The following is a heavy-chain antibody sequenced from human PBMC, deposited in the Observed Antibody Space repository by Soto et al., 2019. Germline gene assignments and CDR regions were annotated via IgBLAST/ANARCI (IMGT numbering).Heavy chain of an antibody. V-gene: IGHV1-18*01. Sequence: ASVKVSCKASGYTFASYAISWMRQAPGQGLEWMGWISAYSGNTNYAQKLQGRVTMTTDTSTSTAYMELRSLRSDDTAVYYCARDPPPPDYWGQGTLVTVSS. CDR2: ISAYSGNT. J-gene: IGHJ4*02. CDR3: ARDPPPPDY. CDR1: GYTFASYA.